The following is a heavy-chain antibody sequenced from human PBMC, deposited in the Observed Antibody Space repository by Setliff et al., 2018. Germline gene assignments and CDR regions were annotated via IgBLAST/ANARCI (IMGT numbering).Heavy chain of an antibody. CDR1: GFSLSDHY. J-gene: IGHJ4*02. CDR3: ERTCSGSGCYAGLES. Sequence: GGSLRLSCAASGFSLSDHYVDWVRQAPGKGLEWVAVIWDDGGNKYHADSVKGRFTISRDNSKNTLYMQMNSLRPEDTAVYYCERTCSGSGCYAGLESWGQGTPVTVSS. V-gene: IGHV3-33*08. D-gene: IGHD2-15*01. CDR2: IWDDGGNK.